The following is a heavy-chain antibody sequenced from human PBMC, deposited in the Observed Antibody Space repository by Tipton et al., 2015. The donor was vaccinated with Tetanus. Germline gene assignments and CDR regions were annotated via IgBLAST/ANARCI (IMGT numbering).Heavy chain of an antibody. CDR3: ARSRGDDSSGYYEPYYFDY. V-gene: IGHV3-20*01. J-gene: IGHJ4*02. CDR1: GFTFDDYG. D-gene: IGHD3-22*01. Sequence: SLRLSCAASGFTFDDYGMNWVRQAPGKGLQWVSSINWNGGSTGYADSVKGRFTISRDNAKNSLYLQMDSLRAEDTALYHCARSRGDDSSGYYEPYYFDYWGQGTLVTVSS. CDR2: INWNGGST.